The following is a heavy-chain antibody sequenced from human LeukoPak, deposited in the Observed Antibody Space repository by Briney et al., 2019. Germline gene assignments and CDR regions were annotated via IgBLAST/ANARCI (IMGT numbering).Heavy chain of an antibody. CDR1: GGTFSSYA. D-gene: IGHD3-10*01. J-gene: IGHJ4*02. V-gene: IGHV1-69*05. Sequence: SVKVSCKASGGTFSSYAISWVRQAPGQRLEWLGGIIPIFGTANYAQKFQGRVTITTDESTSTAYMELSSLRSEDTAVYYCATRGLITMVRGSYLYGGDYWGQGTLVTVSS. CDR3: ATRGLITMVRGSYLYGGDY. CDR2: IIPIFGTA.